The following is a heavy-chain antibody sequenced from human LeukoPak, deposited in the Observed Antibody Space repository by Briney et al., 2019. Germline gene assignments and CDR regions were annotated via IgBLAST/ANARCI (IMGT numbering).Heavy chain of an antibody. Sequence: SVKVSCKAPGGTFSSYAISWVRQAPGQGLEWMGRIIPIFGTANYAQKFQGRVTITAEKSTSTAYMELSSLRSEDTAVYYCARLSDYYDSSGYYSQFDYWGQGTLVTVSS. D-gene: IGHD3-22*01. J-gene: IGHJ4*02. V-gene: IGHV1-69*06. CDR2: IIPIFGTA. CDR1: GGTFSSYA. CDR3: ARLSDYYDSSGYYSQFDY.